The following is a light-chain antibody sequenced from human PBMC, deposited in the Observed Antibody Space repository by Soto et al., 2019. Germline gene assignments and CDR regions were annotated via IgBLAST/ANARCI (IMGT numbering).Light chain of an antibody. Sequence: DIQMTQSPSSLSASVGARVTITCRASESISTWLAWYQQKQGKAPKLLIYGASSLESGVPPRFSGDGSETEFTLTISSLQRDDFGTYYCQQYSRLWSFGQGTKVEIE. CDR2: GAS. J-gene: IGKJ1*01. V-gene: IGKV1-5*03. CDR3: QQYSRLWS. CDR1: ESISTW.